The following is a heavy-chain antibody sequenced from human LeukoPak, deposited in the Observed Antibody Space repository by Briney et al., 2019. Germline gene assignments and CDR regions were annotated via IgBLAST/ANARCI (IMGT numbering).Heavy chain of an antibody. Sequence: SETLSLTCTVSGVSISSYYWSWIRRPPGKGLEWIGYIYYTGSTSYNPSPKSRVTISLDTSKSQFSLRLTSVTAADTAVYYCASHGSSGHDPLTWGQGTLVTVSS. CDR2: IYYTGST. V-gene: IGHV4-59*08. CDR3: ASHGSSGHDPLT. CDR1: GVSISSYY. D-gene: IGHD5-12*01. J-gene: IGHJ4*02.